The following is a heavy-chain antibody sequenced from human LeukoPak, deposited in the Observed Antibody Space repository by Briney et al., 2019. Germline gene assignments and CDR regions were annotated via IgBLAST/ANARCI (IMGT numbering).Heavy chain of an antibody. Sequence: GASVKVSCKAFGYTFTSNYMHWVRQAPGQGPEWMGVISPSGGSTTYAQKLQGRVTMTTDTSTSTAYMELRSLRSDDTAVYYCAGLYDSSGYYLPDFDYWGQGTLVTVSS. CDR1: GYTFTSNY. D-gene: IGHD3-22*01. CDR3: AGLYDSSGYYLPDFDY. J-gene: IGHJ4*02. V-gene: IGHV1-46*01. CDR2: ISPSGGST.